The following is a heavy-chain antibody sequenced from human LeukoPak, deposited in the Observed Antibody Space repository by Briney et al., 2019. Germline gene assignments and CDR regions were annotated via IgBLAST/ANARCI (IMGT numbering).Heavy chain of an antibody. J-gene: IGHJ5*02. CDR3: ARREWLVLVGWFDP. CDR1: GFTFSDYY. Sequence: PGGSLRLSCAASGFTFSDYYMSWIRQPPGKGLEWIGSIYYSGSTYYNPSLKSRVTISVDTSKNQFSLKLSSVTAADTAVYYCARREWLVLVGWFDPWGQGTLVTVSS. D-gene: IGHD6-19*01. CDR2: IYYSGST. V-gene: IGHV4-39*01.